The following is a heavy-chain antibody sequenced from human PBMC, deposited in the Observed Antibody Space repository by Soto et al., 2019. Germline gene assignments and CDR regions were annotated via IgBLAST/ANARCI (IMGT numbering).Heavy chain of an antibody. CDR3: ASATSMVRGVIDNWFDP. CDR2: IIPMYGPA. CDR1: EGTFSSYA. Sequence: QVPLVQSGAEVKKPGSSVTVSCKAAEGTFSSYAIHRVRQAPVQGLEWKGGIIPMYGPAKYAQRFQGRVTITADESTPTVYLELTSLTSQDTAVYYCASATSMVRGVIDNWFDPWGHGTLVTVPS. V-gene: IGHV1-69*01. D-gene: IGHD3-10*01. J-gene: IGHJ5*02.